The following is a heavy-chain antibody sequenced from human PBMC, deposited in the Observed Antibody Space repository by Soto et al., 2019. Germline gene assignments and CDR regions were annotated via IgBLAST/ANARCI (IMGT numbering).Heavy chain of an antibody. V-gene: IGHV3-74*01. CDR3: ARTYVPGIAGFDP. CDR1: GFTFSNYF. CDR2: MSGDGKTI. Sequence: GGSLRLSCAASGFTFSNYFMHWVRQVPGEGLVWVSRMSGDGKTISYADSVKGRFTISRDNAKNTLYLQMNSLRVEDTAVYYCARTYVPGIAGFDPWGQGTLVTVSS. D-gene: IGHD1-1*01. J-gene: IGHJ5*02.